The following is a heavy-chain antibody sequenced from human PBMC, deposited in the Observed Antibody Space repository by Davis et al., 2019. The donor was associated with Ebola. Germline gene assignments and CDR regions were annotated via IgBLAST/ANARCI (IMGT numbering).Heavy chain of an antibody. CDR1: GFTFDDYA. CDR2: ISWDGGST. CDR3: AKGSNYVLFLFDY. V-gene: IGHV3-43D*04. J-gene: IGHJ4*02. Sequence: GESLKISCAASGFTFDDYAMHWVRQAPGKGLEWVSLISWDGGSTYYADSVKGRFTISRDNSKNSLYLQVNSLRAEDTALYYCAKGSNYVLFLFDYWGQGTLVTVSS. D-gene: IGHD2/OR15-2a*01.